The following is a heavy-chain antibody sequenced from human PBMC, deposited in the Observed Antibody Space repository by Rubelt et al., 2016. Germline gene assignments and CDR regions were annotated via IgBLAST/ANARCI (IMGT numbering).Heavy chain of an antibody. J-gene: IGHJ6*02. CDR3: AKAAHCSSTTCHVHGMDV. D-gene: IGHD2-2*01. V-gene: IGHV3-30*04. CDR2: ISYDGSNK. CDR1: GLTFSSSA. Sequence: GLTFSSSAMHWVRQAPDKGLEWLAVISYDGSNKYYADSVKGRFTISKDNAKNTLYLQMNSLRAEDTAVYYCAKAAHCSSTTCHVHGMDVWGQGTTVTVSS.